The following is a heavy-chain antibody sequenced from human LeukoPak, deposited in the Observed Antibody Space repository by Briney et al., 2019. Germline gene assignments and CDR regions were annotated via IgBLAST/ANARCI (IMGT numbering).Heavy chain of an antibody. CDR2: IYPSDSDT. CDR3: ARRVAGSYHDAFDI. Sequence: GESLKISCKGSGYIFTTYWIGWVRQMPGKGLEWMGIIYPSDSDTRYSPSFQGQVTISADKSISTAYLQWSSLRASDTAMYYCARRVAGSYHDAFDIWGQGTMVTVSS. V-gene: IGHV5-51*01. J-gene: IGHJ3*02. D-gene: IGHD1-26*01. CDR1: GYIFTTYW.